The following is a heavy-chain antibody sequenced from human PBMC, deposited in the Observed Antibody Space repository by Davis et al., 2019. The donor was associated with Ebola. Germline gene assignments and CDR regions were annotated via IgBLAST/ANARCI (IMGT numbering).Heavy chain of an antibody. J-gene: IGHJ6*03. CDR2: MNPNSGNT. V-gene: IGHV1-8*01. CDR3: ARGPSYDFWSGYYPPNYYYYYMDV. CDR1: GYTFTSYD. Sequence: ASVKVSCKASGYTFTSYDINWVRQATGQGLEWMGWMNPNSGNTNYAQKLQGRVTMTTDTSTSTAYMELRSLRSDDTAVYYCARGPSYDFWSGYYPPNYYYYYMDVWGKGTTVTVSS. D-gene: IGHD3-3*01.